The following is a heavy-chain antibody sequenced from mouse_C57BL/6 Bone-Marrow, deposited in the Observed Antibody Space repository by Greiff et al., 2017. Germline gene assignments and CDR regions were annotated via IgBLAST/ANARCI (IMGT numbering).Heavy chain of an antibody. V-gene: IGHV1-69*01. J-gene: IGHJ2*01. CDR2: IDPSDSYT. CDR1: GYTFPSYW. Sequence: QVQLQQPGAELVMPGASVKLSCQASGYTFPSYWMTWVKQRPGQGLEWIGEIDPSDSYTNYNQKFKGKSTLTVDKSSSTAYMQLSSRTSEDSAVYYCAREGLRRCFDYWCQGTTLTVSS. D-gene: IGHD2-4*01. CDR3: AREGLRRCFDY.